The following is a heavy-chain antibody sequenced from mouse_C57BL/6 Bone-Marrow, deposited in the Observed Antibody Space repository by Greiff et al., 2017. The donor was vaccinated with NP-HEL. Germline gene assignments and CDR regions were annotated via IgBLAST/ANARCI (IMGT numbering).Heavy chain of an antibody. CDR1: GFTFSNYW. CDR3: TVLGRNFDY. D-gene: IGHD4-1*01. CDR2: IRLKSDNYAT. V-gene: IGHV6-3*01. Sequence: EVKLVESGGGLVQPGGSMKLSCVASGFTFSNYWMNWVRQSPEKGLEWVAQIRLKSDNYATHYAESVKGRFTISRDDSKSSVYLQMNNLRAEDTGIYYCTVLGRNFDYWGQGTTLTVSS. J-gene: IGHJ2*01.